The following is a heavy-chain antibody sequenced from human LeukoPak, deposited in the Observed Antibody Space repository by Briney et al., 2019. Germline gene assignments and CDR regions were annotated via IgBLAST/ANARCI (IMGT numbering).Heavy chain of an antibody. J-gene: IGHJ3*01. CDR3: ARVVDSTRAFHV. V-gene: IGHV3-66*01. CDR1: GFTVSNNF. Sequence: QPGGSLRLSCAASGFTVSNNFMSWVRQAPGQGLEWVSLISGGGGTYYAASVKGRFTISRGNSENSPYLQMNSLRPEDTAAYYCARVVDSTRAFHVWGQGTLVIVSS. D-gene: IGHD2-21*01. CDR2: ISGGGGT.